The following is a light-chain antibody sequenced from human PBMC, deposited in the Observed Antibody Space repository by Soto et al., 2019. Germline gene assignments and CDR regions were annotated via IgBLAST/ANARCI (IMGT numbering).Light chain of an antibody. Sequence: DIQMTQSPSTLSASVGDRVTITCRASQDINRWLAWYQQKPGKAPKILIYNADTLESGVPSRFSGSRYGTEFILTISSLQPDDFATYYCQQFSLYWAFGQGTKVDIK. J-gene: IGKJ1*01. CDR2: NAD. CDR3: QQFSLYWA. V-gene: IGKV1-5*01. CDR1: QDINRW.